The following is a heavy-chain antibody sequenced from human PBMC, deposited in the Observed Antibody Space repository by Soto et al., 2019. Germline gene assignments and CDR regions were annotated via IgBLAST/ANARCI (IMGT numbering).Heavy chain of an antibody. D-gene: IGHD6-13*01. CDR3: EKEEVASGYSSRGRSFDP. CDR2: ISGSGGST. V-gene: IGHV3-23*01. CDR1: GFTFSSYA. Sequence: EVQLLESGGGLVQPGGSLRLSCAASGFTFSSYAMSWVRQAPGKGLEWVSAISGSGGSTYYADSVKGRFTISRDNSKNSLFLQMNSRRAEDTAVYYCEKEEVASGYSSRGRSFDPWGQGTLVTVSS. J-gene: IGHJ5*02.